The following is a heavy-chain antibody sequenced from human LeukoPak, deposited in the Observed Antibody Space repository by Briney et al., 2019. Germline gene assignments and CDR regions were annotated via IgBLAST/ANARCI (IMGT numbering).Heavy chain of an antibody. D-gene: IGHD3/OR15-3a*01. CDR3: ARRDWTV. V-gene: IGHV3-7*01. Sequence: GGSLRLSCAASGFIFGSYWMSWVRQAPGKGLEWVANIKQDGSEKYYADSVKGRFTISRDNAKNSLYLQMDSLRAEDTAVYYCARRDWTVWGQGTLVTVSS. J-gene: IGHJ4*02. CDR1: GFIFGSYW. CDR2: IKQDGSEK.